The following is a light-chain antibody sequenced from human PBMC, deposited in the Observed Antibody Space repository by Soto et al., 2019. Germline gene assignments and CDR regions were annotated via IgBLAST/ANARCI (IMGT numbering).Light chain of an antibody. J-gene: IGKJ1*01. CDR1: QSVSSNY. V-gene: IGKV3-20*01. CDR2: GAS. CDR3: QQYGTSPWT. Sequence: EIVLTQSPDTLSLSPGERATLSCRASQSVSSNYLAWYQQKPGQAPRLLIHGASSRATGIPDRISGSGSGTDFTLTISRLEPEDLAVYYCQQYGTSPWTFGQGTKVEIK.